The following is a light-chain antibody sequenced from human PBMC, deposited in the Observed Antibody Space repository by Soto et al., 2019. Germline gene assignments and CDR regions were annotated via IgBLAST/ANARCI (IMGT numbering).Light chain of an antibody. V-gene: IGKV3D-15*01. J-gene: IGKJ1*01. Sequence: EIVMTQSPAIRYVSPGERATLSCRTSKSVSSSLDWYAQKPGKAPSILIYGASNRATGVPAVFSGSGAGTDFALTISSLQSEDFEIYYCQQYNDWTQTFGQGTKVDIK. CDR3: QQYNDWTQT. CDR2: GAS. CDR1: KSVSSS.